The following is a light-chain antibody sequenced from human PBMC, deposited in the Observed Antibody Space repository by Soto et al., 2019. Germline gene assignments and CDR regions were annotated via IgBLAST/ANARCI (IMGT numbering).Light chain of an antibody. CDR3: QQYNSYPWP. J-gene: IGKJ1*01. CDR2: DAS. CDR1: QSISSW. Sequence: DIQMTQSPSTLSASVGDRVTITCRASQSISSWLAWYQQKPGKAPNLLIYDASSLESGVPSRFSGSGSGTEFTLTISSLQPDDFAAYYCQQYNSYPWPFGQGTKVEIK. V-gene: IGKV1-5*01.